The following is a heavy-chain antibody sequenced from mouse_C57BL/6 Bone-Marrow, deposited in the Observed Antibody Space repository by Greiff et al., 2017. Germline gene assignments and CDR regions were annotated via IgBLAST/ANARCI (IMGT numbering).Heavy chain of an antibody. CDR1: GFTFTDYD. CDR2: IDPETGGP. V-gene: IGHV1-15*01. J-gene: IGHJ2*01. CDR3: TSPDY. Sequence: QVQLMESGAELVRPGASVTLSCTASGFTFTDYDMSWVKQTPVHGLEWIAAIDPETGGPAYNQKFKGKAILTADKSSSTAYMELRSLTSEDSAVYYCTSPDYWGQGTTLTVSA.